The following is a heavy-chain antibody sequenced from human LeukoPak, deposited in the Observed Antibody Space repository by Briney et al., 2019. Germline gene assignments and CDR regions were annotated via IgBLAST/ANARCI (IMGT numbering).Heavy chain of an antibody. CDR3: ARARIIDYGDCNWFDP. CDR2: ISSSGSTI. CDR1: GGSISSSSYY. J-gene: IGHJ5*02. V-gene: IGHV3-11*01. D-gene: IGHD4-17*01. Sequence: PSETLSLTCTVSGGSISSSSYYWGWIRQAPGKGLEWVSYISSSGSTIYYADSVKGRFTISRDNAKNSLYLQMNSLRAEDTAVYYCARARIIDYGDCNWFDPWGQGTLVTVSS.